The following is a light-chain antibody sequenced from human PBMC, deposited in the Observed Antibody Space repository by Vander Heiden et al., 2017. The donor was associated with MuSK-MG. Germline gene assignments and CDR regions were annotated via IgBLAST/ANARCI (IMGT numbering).Light chain of an antibody. CDR3: QQSYSNPYT. J-gene: IGKJ2*01. CDR2: AAS. CDR1: QSISSY. V-gene: IGKV1-39*01. Sequence: DIQMTQSPSSLSASVGDRVTITCRASQSISSYLTWYQQKPGKAPKLLIYAASSLQGGVPSRFSGSGSGTEFTLTISSLQPDDFATYYCQQSYSNPYTFGQGTKVEIK.